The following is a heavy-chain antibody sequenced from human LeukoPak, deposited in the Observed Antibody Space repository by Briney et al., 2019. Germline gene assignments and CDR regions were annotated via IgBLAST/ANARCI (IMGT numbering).Heavy chain of an antibody. CDR2: ISSSSSYI. V-gene: IGHV3-21*01. Sequence: PGGSLRLSCAASGFTFSSYSMNWVRQAPGKGLEWVSSISSSSSYIYYADSVKGRFTISRDNAKNSLYLQMNSLRVEDTAVYYCAGNFLSSSGAAAGISGDYWGQGTLVTVSS. CDR1: GFTFSSYS. D-gene: IGHD6-13*01. J-gene: IGHJ4*02. CDR3: AGNFLSSSGAAAGISGDY.